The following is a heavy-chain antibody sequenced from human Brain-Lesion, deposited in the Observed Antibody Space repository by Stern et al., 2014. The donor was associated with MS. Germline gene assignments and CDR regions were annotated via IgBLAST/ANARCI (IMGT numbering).Heavy chain of an antibody. J-gene: IGHJ5*02. D-gene: IGHD2-2*01. CDR3: ARGRSRVHPPLDP. CDR2: IYYGGTP. Sequence: QLQLQESGSGLVKPSQTLSLTCRVSGYSITSAAFYWTWLRPAPGKGLEWIGYIYYGGTPLYHQSLSIRVTISVTTANTQFPQMLNSETAADTAVYYCARGRSRVHPPLDPWGQGTLVTVSS. CDR1: GYSITSAAFY. V-gene: IGHV4-30-2*01.